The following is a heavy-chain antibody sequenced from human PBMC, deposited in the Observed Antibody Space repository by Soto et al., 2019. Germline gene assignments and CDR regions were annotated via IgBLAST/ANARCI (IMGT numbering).Heavy chain of an antibody. CDR3: ARVVNSGCAEGAFSI. V-gene: IGHV1-46*03. CDR2: INPSGGST. Sequence: ASVKVSCKASGYTFTSYYMHWVRQAPGQGLEWMGIINPSGGSTSYAQQFHGRVTITRDTSTSTVCVEVSSLRSEDKAVYYCARVVNSGCAEGAFSIWGQGTMVPVSS. D-gene: IGHD6-25*01. CDR1: GYTFTSYY. J-gene: IGHJ3*02.